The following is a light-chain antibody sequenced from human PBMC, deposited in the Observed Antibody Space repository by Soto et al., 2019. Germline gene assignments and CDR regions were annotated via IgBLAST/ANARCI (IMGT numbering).Light chain of an antibody. CDR3: HQIFSAPFT. CDR2: GAS. Sequence: IQMTQSPSSLSASVGDRVTVTCRASQTIKKYLNWYQCKPGKAPQLLIYGASNLQRGVPSRFSGRGSGTDFTLTISRLETDDFATSYCHQIFSAPFTFGQGTGLE. V-gene: IGKV1-39*01. CDR1: QTIKKY. J-gene: IGKJ2*01.